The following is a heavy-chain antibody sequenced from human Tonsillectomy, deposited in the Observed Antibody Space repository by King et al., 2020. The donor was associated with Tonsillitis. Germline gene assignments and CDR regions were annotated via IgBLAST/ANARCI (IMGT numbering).Heavy chain of an antibody. CDR2: IYSDSSST. CDR1: GITFSSYA. Sequence: VQLVESGGGLVQPGGSLRLSCATSGITFSSYAMTWVRQAPGKGLEWVSLIYSDSSSTYYADSMKGRLIISRDNSKNMLYLQMNSLRAEDTAVYYCAKGTGIYSRDFDYWGQGTLVTVSS. D-gene: IGHD3-10*01. V-gene: IGHV3-23*03. J-gene: IGHJ4*02. CDR3: AKGTGIYSRDFDY.